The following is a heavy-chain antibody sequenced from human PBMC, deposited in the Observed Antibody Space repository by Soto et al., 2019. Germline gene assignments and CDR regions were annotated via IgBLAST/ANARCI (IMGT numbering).Heavy chain of an antibody. CDR1: GFTFSNAW. J-gene: IGHJ3*02. D-gene: IGHD2-15*01. V-gene: IGHV3-15*01. Sequence: GGSLRLSCAASGFTFSNAWMSWVRQAPGKGLEWVGRIKSKTDGGTTDYAAPVKGRFTISRDDSKNTLYLQMNSLKTEDTAVYSCTTDGGCSGGSCFSAFDIWGQGTMVTVSS. CDR2: IKSKTDGGTT. CDR3: TTDGGCSGGSCFSAFDI.